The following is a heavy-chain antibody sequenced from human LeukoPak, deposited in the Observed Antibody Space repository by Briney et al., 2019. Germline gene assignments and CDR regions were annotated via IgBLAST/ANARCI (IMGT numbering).Heavy chain of an antibody. CDR1: GFTFSSYW. D-gene: IGHD5-18*01. Sequence: GGSLRLSCAASGFTFSSYWMTWVRQAPGKGLEWVANIKQDESEKYYVDSVKGRFTISRDNAKNSVYLQMNSLRAEDTAVYYCARPSRTAMVTDFDYWGQGTLVTVSS. J-gene: IGHJ4*02. CDR3: ARPSRTAMVTDFDY. CDR2: IKQDESEK. V-gene: IGHV3-7*01.